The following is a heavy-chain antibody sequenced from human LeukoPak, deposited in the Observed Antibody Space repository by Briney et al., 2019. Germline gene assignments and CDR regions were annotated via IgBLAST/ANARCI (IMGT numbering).Heavy chain of an antibody. D-gene: IGHD4-17*01. J-gene: IGHJ6*02. Sequence: PGGSLRLSCAASGFTFSSYAMSWVRQAPGKGLEWVSAISGSGGSTYYADSVKGRFTISRDNSKNTLYLQMNSLRAEDTAVYYCAKAWGSLGDYGDYVDYYYYYGMDVWGQGTTVTVSS. CDR1: GFTFSSYA. CDR3: AKAWGSLGDYGDYVDYYYYYGMDV. V-gene: IGHV3-23*01. CDR2: ISGSGGST.